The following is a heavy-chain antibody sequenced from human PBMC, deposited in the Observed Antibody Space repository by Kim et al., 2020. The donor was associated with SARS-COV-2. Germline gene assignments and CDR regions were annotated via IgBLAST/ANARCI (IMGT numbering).Heavy chain of an antibody. Sequence: YLDSVKDRFTISRDNAKNSLYLQMNSLRAEDTAVYYCGRSNSGTAAGKVDSWGQGTRVTVSS. J-gene: IGHJ4*02. D-gene: IGHD6-13*01. V-gene: IGHV3-7*03. CDR3: GRSNSGTAAGKVDS.